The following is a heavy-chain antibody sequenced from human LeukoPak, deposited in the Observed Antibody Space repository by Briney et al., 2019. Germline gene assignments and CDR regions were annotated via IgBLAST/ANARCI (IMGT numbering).Heavy chain of an antibody. J-gene: IGHJ6*04. V-gene: IGHV3-23*01. CDR2: ISGSGGST. CDR3: AELGITMIGGV. D-gene: IGHD3-10*02. CDR1: GFTFSSDA. Sequence: PGGSLRLSCAASGFTFSSDAMSWVRQAPGKGLEWVSAISGSGGSTYYADSVKGRFAISRDDAKNSLYLQMNSLRAEDTAVYYCAELGITMIGGVWGKGTTVTVSS.